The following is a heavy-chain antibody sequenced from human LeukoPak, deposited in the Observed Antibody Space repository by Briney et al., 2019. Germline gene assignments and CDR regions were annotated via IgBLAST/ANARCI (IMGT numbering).Heavy chain of an antibody. CDR2: ISYDGGIE. CDR3: AREEEGELPDY. J-gene: IGHJ4*02. D-gene: IGHD1-26*01. V-gene: IGHV3-30*03. Sequence: GRSLRLSCAASGFPFSGYAMHWVRQAPGKGLEWVAIISYDGGIEHYADSVRGRFTVSRDNSKNTVYLQMNSLRTDDTARYFCAREEEGELPDYWGQGTLVTVSS. CDR1: GFPFSGYA.